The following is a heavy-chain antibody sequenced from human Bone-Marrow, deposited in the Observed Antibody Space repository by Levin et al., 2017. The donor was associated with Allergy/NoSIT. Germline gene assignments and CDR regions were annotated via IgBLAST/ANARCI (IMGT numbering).Heavy chain of an antibody. D-gene: IGHD2-2*01. CDR1: GASISSFY. V-gene: IGHV4-59*08. Sequence: SETLSLTCTVSGASISSFYWSWIRQPPGKGLEWIGYIYYSGSTNYSPSLKSRVSMSADMSRNQVYLTMSSVTAAATAVSYCARQAVPAAMNGFDSWGQGTLVTVSS. CDR3: ARQAVPAAMNGFDS. CDR2: IYYSGST. J-gene: IGHJ5*01.